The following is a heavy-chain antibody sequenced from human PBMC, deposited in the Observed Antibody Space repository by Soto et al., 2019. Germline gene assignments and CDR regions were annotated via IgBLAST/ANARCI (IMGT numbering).Heavy chain of an antibody. V-gene: IGHV1-18*04. CDR2: ISAYNGNT. Sequence: ASVKVSCKASGYTFTSYGISWVRQAPGQGLEWMGWISAYNGNTNYAQKLQGRVTMTTDTSTSTAYMELRSLRSDDTAVYYCARDPTPQWLPTENGMDVWGQGTTVTVSS. CDR1: GYTFTSYG. D-gene: IGHD6-19*01. CDR3: ARDPTPQWLPTENGMDV. J-gene: IGHJ6*02.